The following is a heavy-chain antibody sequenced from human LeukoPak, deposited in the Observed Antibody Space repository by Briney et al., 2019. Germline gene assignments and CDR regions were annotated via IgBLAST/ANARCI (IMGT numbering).Heavy chain of an antibody. J-gene: IGHJ6*04. CDR3: TRARGYSYGYADV. V-gene: IGHV3-49*03. D-gene: IGHD5-18*01. CDR2: IRSKAYGGTT. Sequence: PGRSLRLSCTASGFNFGDYAMNWFRQAPGKGLEWVGFIRSKAYGGTTEYAASVKGRFTISRDDYKSIAYLQMNSLKTEDTAVSYCTRARGYSYGYADVWGKGTTVTVSS. CDR1: GFNFGDYA.